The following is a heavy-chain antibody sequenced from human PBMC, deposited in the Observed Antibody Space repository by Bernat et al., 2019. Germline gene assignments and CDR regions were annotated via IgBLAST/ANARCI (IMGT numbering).Heavy chain of an antibody. CDR3: AKRPGYQIGMEV. V-gene: IGHV3-7*01. Sequence: EVQLVESGGGLVQPGGSRRLSCVGSGFSFSSYWMTWVRQPPGKGLEWVASINEDRSEEQYVDSVKGRFTISRDNTKNSLYLQMNSLRVEDTAVFYCAKRPGYQIGMEVWGQGTTVTVSS. CDR1: GFSFSSYW. D-gene: IGHD6-13*01. J-gene: IGHJ6*02. CDR2: INEDRSEE.